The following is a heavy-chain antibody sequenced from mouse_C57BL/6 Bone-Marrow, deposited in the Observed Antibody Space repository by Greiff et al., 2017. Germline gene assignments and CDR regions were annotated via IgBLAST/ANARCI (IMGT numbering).Heavy chain of an antibody. CDR1: GYTFTSYW. CDR3: ARGGVYYDYDDWFAY. J-gene: IGHJ3*01. D-gene: IGHD2-4*01. Sequence: VQLQQPGAELVKPGASVKLSCKASGYTFTSYWMQWVKQRPGQGLEWIGEIDPSDSYTNYNQKFKGKATLTVDTYSSTAYMQLSSLTSEDSAVYYCARGGVYYDYDDWFAYWGQGTLVTVSA. CDR2: IDPSDSYT. V-gene: IGHV1-50*01.